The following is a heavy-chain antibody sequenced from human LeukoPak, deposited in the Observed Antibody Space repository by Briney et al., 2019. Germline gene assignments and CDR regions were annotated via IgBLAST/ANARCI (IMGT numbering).Heavy chain of an antibody. CDR2: IYYSGST. CDR1: GGSISSGGYY. Sequence: PSETLSLTCTVSGGSISSGGYYWSWIRQPPGKGLEWIGYIYYSGSTNYNPSLKSRVTISVDTSKNQFSLKLSSVTAADTAVYYCARSGWYLLGYFDYWGQGTLVTVSS. V-gene: IGHV4-61*08. CDR3: ARSGWYLLGYFDY. D-gene: IGHD6-19*01. J-gene: IGHJ4*02.